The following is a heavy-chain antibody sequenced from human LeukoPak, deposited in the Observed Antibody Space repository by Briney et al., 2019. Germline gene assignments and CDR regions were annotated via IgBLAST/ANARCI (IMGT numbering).Heavy chain of an antibody. CDR1: GFTFSSYE. J-gene: IGHJ4*02. CDR3: ARDRGHSYGYPFDY. Sequence: GGSLRLSCAASGFTFSSYEMSWVRQAPGKGLEWVSYISSSGSTIYFADSMKGRFTISRDNAKNSLYLLMNSLRAEDTAVYYCARDRGHSYGYPFDYWGQGTLVTVSS. CDR2: ISSSGSTI. D-gene: IGHD5-18*01. V-gene: IGHV3-48*03.